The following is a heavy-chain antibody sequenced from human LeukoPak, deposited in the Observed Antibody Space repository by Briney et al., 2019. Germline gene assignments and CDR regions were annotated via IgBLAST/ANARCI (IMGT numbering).Heavy chain of an antibody. Sequence: GASVKVSCKASGYTFTSYDINWVRQATGQGLEWMGWMNPNSGNTGYAQKFQGRVTMTRNTSISTAYMELSSLRSEDTAVYYCARGGRYCSGGSCYSIDYWGQGTLVTVSS. V-gene: IGHV1-8*01. CDR3: ARGGRYCSGGSCYSIDY. D-gene: IGHD2-15*01. J-gene: IGHJ4*02. CDR1: GYTFTSYD. CDR2: MNPNSGNT.